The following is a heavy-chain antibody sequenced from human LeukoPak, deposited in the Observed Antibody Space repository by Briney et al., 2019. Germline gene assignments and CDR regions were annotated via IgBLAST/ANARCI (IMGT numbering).Heavy chain of an antibody. Sequence: SETQSLTCTVSGGSISSGGHFWNWIRQHPGKGLEWIGYIYYSGSSFYNPSLKSRVTISVDTSKNQFSLNLSSVTAADTAVYYCARGSNARTGFDPWGQGTLVTVSS. CDR2: IYYSGSS. CDR1: GGSISSGGHF. J-gene: IGHJ5*02. V-gene: IGHV4-31*03. CDR3: ARGSNARTGFDP.